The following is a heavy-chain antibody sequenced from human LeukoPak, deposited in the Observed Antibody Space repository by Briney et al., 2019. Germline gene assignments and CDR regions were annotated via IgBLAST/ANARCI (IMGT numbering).Heavy chain of an antibody. V-gene: IGHV4-59*08. CDR3: ARIYYFDGSGSYGRYFDL. CDR1: GGSFSNFFY. CDR2: IYYSGST. Sequence: PSETLSLTCTVSGGSFSNFFYWTWIRQPPGKGLEWIGYIYYSGSTNYNPSLNSRVTISLDTSKNQFSLMLRSLTAADTAVYYCARIYYFDGSGSYGRYFDLWGRGTLVTVSS. D-gene: IGHD3-22*01. J-gene: IGHJ2*01.